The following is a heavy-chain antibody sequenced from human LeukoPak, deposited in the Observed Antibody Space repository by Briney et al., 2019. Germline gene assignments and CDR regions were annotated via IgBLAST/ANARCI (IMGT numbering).Heavy chain of an antibody. D-gene: IGHD3-22*01. CDR3: ARRSGYLPFDAFDI. CDR2: ISYDGSNK. V-gene: IGHV3-30*03. CDR1: GFTFSSYG. J-gene: IGHJ3*02. Sequence: PGRSLRLSCAASGFTFSSYGMHWVRQAPGKGLEWVAVISYDGSNKYYADSVKGRFTISRDNSKNTLYLQMNSLRAEDTAVYYCARRSGYLPFDAFDIWGQGTMVTVSS.